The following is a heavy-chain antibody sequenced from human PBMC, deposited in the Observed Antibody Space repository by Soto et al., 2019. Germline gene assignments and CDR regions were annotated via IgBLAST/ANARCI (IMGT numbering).Heavy chain of an antibody. CDR2: ISWDGGST. J-gene: IGHJ6*02. Sequence: PGGSLRLSCAASGFTFDDYTMHWVRQAPGKGLEWVSLISWDGGSTYYADSVKGRFTISRDNSKNSLYLQMNSLRTEDTALYYCAKDGSAEVNATVPYYYYYGMDVWGQGTTVTVSS. CDR1: GFTFDDYT. CDR3: AKDGSAEVNATVPYYYYYGMDV. V-gene: IGHV3-43*01. D-gene: IGHD4-4*01.